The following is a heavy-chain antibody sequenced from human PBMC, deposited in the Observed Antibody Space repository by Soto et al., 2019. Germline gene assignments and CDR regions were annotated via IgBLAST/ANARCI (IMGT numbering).Heavy chain of an antibody. V-gene: IGHV3-30-3*01. CDR1: GFTFSSYA. CDR3: ARGMSEGPFAQWLAGSLNYFDY. D-gene: IGHD6-19*01. Sequence: PGGSLRLSSAASGFTFSSYAMHWVRQAPGKGLEWVAVISYDGSNEYYADSVKGRFTISRDNYKNTLYLQMNSLRAEDTAVYYCARGMSEGPFAQWLAGSLNYFDYWGQGALVTVSS. J-gene: IGHJ4*02. CDR2: ISYDGSNE.